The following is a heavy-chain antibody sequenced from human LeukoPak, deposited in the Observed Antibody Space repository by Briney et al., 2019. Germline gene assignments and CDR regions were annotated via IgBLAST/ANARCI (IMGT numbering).Heavy chain of an antibody. V-gene: IGHV4-34*01. D-gene: IGHD3-10*01. J-gene: IGHJ5*02. Sequence: SETLSLTCAVYGGSFSGYYRSWIRQPPGKGLEWIGEINHSGSTNYNPSLKSRVTISVDTSKNQFSLKLSSVTAADTAVYYCARVLWFGDPWGQGTLVTVSS. CDR3: ARVLWFGDP. CDR1: GGSFSGYY. CDR2: INHSGST.